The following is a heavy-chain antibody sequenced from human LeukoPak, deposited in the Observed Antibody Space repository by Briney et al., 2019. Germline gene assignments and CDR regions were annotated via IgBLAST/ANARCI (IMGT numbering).Heavy chain of an antibody. CDR3: ASCPSAYYDFWSGGIWFDP. V-gene: IGHV4-39*01. D-gene: IGHD3-3*01. Sequence: PSGAVSLTCTVSGGSISSSSYYWGWIRQPPGKGLEWIGNFWYCGCTYYNPSLNSRVTISVDTSKNQFSLKLSSVTAADTAVYYCASCPSAYYDFWSGGIWFDPWGQGTLVTVS. CDR2: FWYCGCT. J-gene: IGHJ5*02. CDR1: GGSISSSSYY.